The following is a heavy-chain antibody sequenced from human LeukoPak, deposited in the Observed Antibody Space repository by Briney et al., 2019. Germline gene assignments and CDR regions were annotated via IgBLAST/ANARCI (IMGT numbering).Heavy chain of an antibody. CDR3: AKDRDASYYYDSSAYGH. D-gene: IGHD3-22*01. Sequence: GGSLRLSCAASGFTFSSYAMSWVRQAPGKGLEWVSTISGSGGSTYYADSVKGRFTISRDNSKDTLFLQINSLRAEDTAVYYCAKDRDASYYYDSSAYGHWGQGTLVTVSS. CDR2: ISGSGGST. J-gene: IGHJ4*02. V-gene: IGHV3-23*01. CDR1: GFTFSSYA.